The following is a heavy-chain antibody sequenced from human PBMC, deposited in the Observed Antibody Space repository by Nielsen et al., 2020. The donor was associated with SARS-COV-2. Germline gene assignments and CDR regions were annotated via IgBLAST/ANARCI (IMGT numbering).Heavy chain of an antibody. CDR1: GGSISSGDYY. CDR2: IYYSGST. Sequence: SETLSLTCTVSGGSISSGDYYWSWIRQPPGKGLEWIGYIYYSGSTYYNPSLKSRVTISVDTSKNQFSLKLSSVTAADTAVYYCARHVDRFTVEGFDYWGQGTLVTVSS. CDR3: ARHVDRFTVEGFDY. D-gene: IGHD3-16*02. J-gene: IGHJ4*02. V-gene: IGHV4-30-4*01.